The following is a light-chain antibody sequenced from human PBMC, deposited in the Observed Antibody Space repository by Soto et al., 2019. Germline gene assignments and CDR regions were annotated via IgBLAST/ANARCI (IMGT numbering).Light chain of an antibody. CDR3: NSFTTTNTYV. CDR2: DVS. Sequence: SALTQPASVSGSPGQSITISCTGASSDVGGFDHVSWYQQHPGKVPRLLIYDVSSRPSGVSDRFSGPKSGNTASLTISGLQAEDEADYYCNSFTTTNTYVFGTGTKLTVL. J-gene: IGLJ1*01. CDR1: SSDVGGFDH. V-gene: IGLV2-14*03.